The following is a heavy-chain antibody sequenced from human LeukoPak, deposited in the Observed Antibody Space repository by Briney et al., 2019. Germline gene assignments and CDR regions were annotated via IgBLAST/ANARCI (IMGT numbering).Heavy chain of an antibody. Sequence: GGSLRLSCAASGFTFSSYGMHWVRQAPGKGLEWVAVISYDGSNKYYADSVNGRFTISRDNSKNTLSLRMNSLRAEDTAVYYCAKSPSGRSRISRFDYWGQGILVTVSS. CDR1: GFTFSSYG. V-gene: IGHV3-30*18. CDR2: ISYDGSNK. J-gene: IGHJ4*02. D-gene: IGHD1-26*01. CDR3: AKSPSGRSRISRFDY.